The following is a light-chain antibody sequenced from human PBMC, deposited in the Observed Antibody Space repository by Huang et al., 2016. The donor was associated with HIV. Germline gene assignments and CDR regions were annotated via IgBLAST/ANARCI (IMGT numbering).Light chain of an antibody. V-gene: IGKV2-30*02. CDR3: MQGTHWFPT. J-gene: IGKJ4*01. CDR1: QSLVHSPGNTF. Sequence: DVVLTQSPLSLPVTLGQPASISCRSSQSLVHSPGNTFLNWFQQRPGQSPRRLSYEVSNRDSGVPDRFSGSGSGTDFTLNISRVEAEDVGVYYCMQGTHWFPTFGGGTKVEIK. CDR2: EVS.